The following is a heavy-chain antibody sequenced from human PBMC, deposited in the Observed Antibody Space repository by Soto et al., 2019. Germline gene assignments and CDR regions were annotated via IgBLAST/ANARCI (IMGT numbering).Heavy chain of an antibody. CDR1: GYTFTSYD. V-gene: IGHV1-8*01. CDR3: ARRNDYGDYVVDY. Sequence: QVQLVQSGAEVKKPGASVKVSCKASGYTFTSYDINWVRQATGQGLEWMGWMNPNSGNTGYAQKSQGRVTMTRNTSISTAHMELSSLSSEDTAVYYCARRNDYGDYVVDYWGQGTLVTVSS. CDR2: MNPNSGNT. D-gene: IGHD4-17*01. J-gene: IGHJ4*02.